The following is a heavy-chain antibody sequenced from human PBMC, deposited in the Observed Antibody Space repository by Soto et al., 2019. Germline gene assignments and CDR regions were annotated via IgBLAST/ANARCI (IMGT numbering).Heavy chain of an antibody. CDR3: ARLRRTVTTPRHRKNYNWFDP. CDR1: GGSVSSSSYY. V-gene: IGHV4-39*01. J-gene: IGHJ5*02. D-gene: IGHD4-4*01. CDR2: IYYSGST. Sequence: PSETLSLTCTVSGGSVSSSSYYWGWIRQPPGKGLEWIGSIYYSGSTYYNPSLKSRVTISVDTSKNQFPLKLSSVTAADTAVYYCARLRRTVTTPRHRKNYNWFDPWGQGTLVTVSS.